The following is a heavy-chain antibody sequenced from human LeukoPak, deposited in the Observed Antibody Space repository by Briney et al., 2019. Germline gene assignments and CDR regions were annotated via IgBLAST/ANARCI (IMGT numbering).Heavy chain of an antibody. CDR1: GFTFDDYA. CDR2: ISWNSGSI. D-gene: IGHD6-6*01. J-gene: IGHJ4*02. V-gene: IGHV3-9*03. Sequence: GRSLRLSCAASGFTFDDYAMHWARQAPGKGLEWVSGISWNSGSIGYADSVKGRFTISRDNAKNSLYLQMNSLRAEDMALYYCAKAPSGYSSSSYYFDYWGQGTLVTVSS. CDR3: AKAPSGYSSSSYYFDY.